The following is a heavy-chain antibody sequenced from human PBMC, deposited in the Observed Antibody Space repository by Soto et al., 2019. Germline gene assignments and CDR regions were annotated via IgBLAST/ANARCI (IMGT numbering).Heavy chain of an antibody. CDR2: ISPDGRTT. CDR3: AKRRDGYSFYSYYVMYC. V-gene: IGHV3-74*01. CDR1: GFSFSHYW. J-gene: IGHJ6*01. Sequence: GVSLRLSCSASGFSFSHYWMHGVRQAPGKGLVWVSRISPDGRTTTYADSVKGRFTISRDNAKSTLYLQMNSLRGDDTAVYYCAKRRDGYSFYSYYVMYCWGKGSTVTV. D-gene: IGHD4-4*01.